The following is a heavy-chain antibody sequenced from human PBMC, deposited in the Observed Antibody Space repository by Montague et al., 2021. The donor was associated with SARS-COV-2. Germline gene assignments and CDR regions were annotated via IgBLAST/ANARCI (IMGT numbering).Heavy chain of an antibody. D-gene: IGHD3-3*01. J-gene: IGHJ4*02. CDR2: IYYTGET. V-gene: IGHV4-59*01. Sequence: SETLSLTCSFSGGSIRSYYLSWIRLPPGKALEWLGYIYYTGETTHNPSLKSRVTISVDTSRSQFSLRLTSVTAADTAVYFCARFWSGYVDKWSQGTLVTVSS. CDR3: ARFWSGYVDK. CDR1: GGSIRSYY.